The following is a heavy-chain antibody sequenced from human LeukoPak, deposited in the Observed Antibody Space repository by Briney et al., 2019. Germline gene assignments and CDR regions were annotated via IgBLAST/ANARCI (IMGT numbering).Heavy chain of an antibody. CDR1: GYTFTSYY. D-gene: IGHD2-21*02. CDR3: ARECGGDCYSRSYYYYYYMDV. V-gene: IGHV1-46*01. CDR2: INPSGGST. Sequence: ASVKVSCKASGYTFTSYYMHWLRQAPGQGLEWMGIINPSGGSTSYARKFQGRVTMTRDTSTSTVYMELSSLRSEDTAVYYCARECGGDCYSRSYYYYYYMDVWGKGTTVTISS. J-gene: IGHJ6*03.